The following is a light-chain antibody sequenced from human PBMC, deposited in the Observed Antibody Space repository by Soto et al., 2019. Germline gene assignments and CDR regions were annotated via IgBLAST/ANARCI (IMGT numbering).Light chain of an antibody. CDR3: QQRSNWPIT. CDR1: QSVSSSY. CDR2: GAS. J-gene: IGKJ5*01. Sequence: EIVLTQSPGTLSLSPGERATLSCRASQSVSSSYLAWYQQKPGQAPRLLIYGASTRATGIPARFSGSGSGTEFTLTISGLEPEDFAVYYCQQRSNWPITFGQGTRLENK. V-gene: IGKV3D-20*02.